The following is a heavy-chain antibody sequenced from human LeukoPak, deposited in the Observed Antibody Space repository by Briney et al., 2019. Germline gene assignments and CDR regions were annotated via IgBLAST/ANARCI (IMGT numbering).Heavy chain of an antibody. Sequence: ASVKVSCKASGYTFTSYYMHWVRQAPGQGLEWMGIINPSGGSTSYAQKFQGRVTMTRNTSTSTVYMELSSLRSEDTAVYYCASPSPGYSSSWYRVVGSFDYWGQGTLVTVSS. J-gene: IGHJ4*02. CDR1: GYTFTSYY. V-gene: IGHV1-46*01. CDR2: INPSGGST. CDR3: ASPSPGYSSSWYRVVGSFDY. D-gene: IGHD6-13*01.